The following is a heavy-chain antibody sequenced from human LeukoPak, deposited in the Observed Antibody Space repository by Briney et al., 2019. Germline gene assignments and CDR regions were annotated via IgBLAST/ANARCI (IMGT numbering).Heavy chain of an antibody. CDR1: GRTFRGYA. Sequence: GGSLRLACAASGRTFRGYAMNWVRQAPGKGLEWVSGISESGVGTNYADSVKGRFTTSRDNSKNTLYLQMNSLRAEDTAVYYCAKVKVGATIDYWGQGTLVTVSS. J-gene: IGHJ4*02. D-gene: IGHD1-26*01. CDR2: ISESGVGT. CDR3: AKVKVGATIDY. V-gene: IGHV3-23*01.